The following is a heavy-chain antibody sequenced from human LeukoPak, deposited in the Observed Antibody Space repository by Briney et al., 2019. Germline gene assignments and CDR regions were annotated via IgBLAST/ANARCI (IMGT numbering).Heavy chain of an antibody. D-gene: IGHD3-22*01. CDR3: ARGHWPKYYYDSILRGLGAFDI. Sequence: ASVKVSCKASGYTFTSYDINWVRQATGQGLEWMGWMNPNSGNTGYAQKFQGRVTMTRNTSISTAYMELSSLRSEDTAVYYCARGHWPKYYYDSILRGLGAFDIWGRGTMVTVSS. J-gene: IGHJ3*02. CDR2: MNPNSGNT. CDR1: GYTFTSYD. V-gene: IGHV1-8*01.